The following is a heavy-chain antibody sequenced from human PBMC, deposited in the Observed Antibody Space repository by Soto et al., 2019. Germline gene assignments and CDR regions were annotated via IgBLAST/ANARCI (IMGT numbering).Heavy chain of an antibody. CDR3: ARDLQPIAVAGLPEINWFDP. J-gene: IGHJ5*02. CDR2: INPNSGGT. CDR1: GYTFTGYY. D-gene: IGHD6-19*01. Sequence: ASVKVSCKASGYTFTGYYMHWVRQAPGQGLEWMGWINPNSGGTNYAQEFQGWVTMTRDTSISTAYMELSRLRSDDTAVYYCARDLQPIAVAGLPEINWFDPWGQGTLVTVSS. V-gene: IGHV1-2*04.